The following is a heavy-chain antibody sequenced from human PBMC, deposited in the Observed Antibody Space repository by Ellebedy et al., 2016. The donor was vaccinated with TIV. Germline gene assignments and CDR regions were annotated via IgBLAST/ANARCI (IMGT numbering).Heavy chain of an antibody. V-gene: IGHV1-46*03. Sequence: ASVKVSCXASGYTFTGYYIHWVRHAPGQGLEWIGTINPGGTQTSYAQKFQGRVTLTSDTSTSTVYMELTTLRSDDTAEYYCSRSEGDFWGQGTLVTVSS. CDR2: INPGGTQT. J-gene: IGHJ4*02. CDR3: SRSEGDF. CDR1: GYTFTGYY.